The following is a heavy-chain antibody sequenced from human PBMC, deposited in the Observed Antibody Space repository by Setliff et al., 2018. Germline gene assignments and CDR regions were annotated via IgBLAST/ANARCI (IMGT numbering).Heavy chain of an antibody. D-gene: IGHD6-19*01. CDR3: VRAISGWYSAHYYYMDV. Sequence: SDTLSLTCSVSGGSISSGSDYWTWIRQPAGKGLEWIGHIYTRGITNYNPSLKSRVTISVDTSKNQFSLKVTSVTAADTAVYYCVRAISGWYSAHYYYMDVWGKGTAVTVS. J-gene: IGHJ6*03. CDR1: GGSISSGSDY. CDR2: IYTRGIT. V-gene: IGHV4-61*09.